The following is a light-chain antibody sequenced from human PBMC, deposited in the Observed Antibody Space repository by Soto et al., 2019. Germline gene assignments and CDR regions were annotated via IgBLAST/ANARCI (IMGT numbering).Light chain of an antibody. Sequence: STGTPSLCAGEKISLFSRASQSISRNLAWYQQKPGQAPRLLIYAASTRATGLPARFSGRGSGTEFTLTISSLQSEDFAVYSCQQYNNWPLTFGQGTKVDIK. V-gene: IGKV3-15*01. CDR2: AAS. J-gene: IGKJ1*01. CDR3: QQYNNWPLT. CDR1: QSISRN.